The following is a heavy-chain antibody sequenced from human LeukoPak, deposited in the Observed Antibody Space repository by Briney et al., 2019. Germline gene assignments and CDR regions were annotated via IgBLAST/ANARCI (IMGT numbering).Heavy chain of an antibody. D-gene: IGHD3-22*01. Sequence: SETLSLTCTVSGGSISSSSYYWGWIRQPPGKGLEWIGSIYYSGSTYYNPSLKSRVTIYVDTSKNQFSLKLSSVTAADTAVYYCARDGSPGYYRWGGAFDIWGQGTMVTVSS. CDR3: ARDGSPGYYRWGGAFDI. CDR2: IYYSGST. J-gene: IGHJ3*02. V-gene: IGHV4-39*02. CDR1: GGSISSSSYY.